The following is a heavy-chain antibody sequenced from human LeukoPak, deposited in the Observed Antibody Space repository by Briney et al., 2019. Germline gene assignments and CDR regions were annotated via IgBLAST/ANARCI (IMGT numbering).Heavy chain of an antibody. V-gene: IGHV4-34*01. CDR3: ARDGRNWFDP. CDR2: VNHSGST. Sequence: QSSETLSLTCAVYGESFSGYYWSWIRQPPGKGLEWIGEVNHSGSTNYNPSLKSRVTISVDTSKNQFSLKLSSVTAADTAVYYCARDGRNWFDPWGQGTLVTVSS. J-gene: IGHJ5*02. CDR1: GESFSGYY.